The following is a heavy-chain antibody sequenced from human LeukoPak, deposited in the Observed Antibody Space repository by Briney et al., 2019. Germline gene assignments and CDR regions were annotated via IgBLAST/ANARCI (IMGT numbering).Heavy chain of an antibody. Sequence: GGSLRLSCAASGFTFSSNYMSWVRQAPGKGLEWVSIIYGADSTYYADSVKGRFTISRDNSKNTLYLQMNSPRAEDTAVYYCARSGFGVLYYYGMDVWGQGTTVTVSS. CDR2: IYGADST. CDR1: GFTFSSNY. D-gene: IGHD3-10*01. CDR3: ARSGFGVLYYYGMDV. J-gene: IGHJ6*02. V-gene: IGHV3-66*01.